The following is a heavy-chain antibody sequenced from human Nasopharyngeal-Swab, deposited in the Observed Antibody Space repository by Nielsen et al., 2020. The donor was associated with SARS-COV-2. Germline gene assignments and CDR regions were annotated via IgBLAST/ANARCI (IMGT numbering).Heavy chain of an antibody. J-gene: IGHJ4*02. CDR3: AKDREATYYYGSGSFDY. Sequence: GSLRLSCAASGFTFSSYAMSWVRQAPGKGLEWVPAISGSGGSTYYADSVKGRFTISRDNSKNTLYLQMNSLRAEDTAVYYCAKDREATYYYGSGSFDYWGQGTLVTVSS. D-gene: IGHD3-10*01. CDR2: ISGSGGST. V-gene: IGHV3-23*01. CDR1: GFTFSSYA.